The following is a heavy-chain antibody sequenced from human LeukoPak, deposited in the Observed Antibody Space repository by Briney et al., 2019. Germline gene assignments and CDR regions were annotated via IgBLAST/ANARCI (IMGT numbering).Heavy chain of an antibody. CDR3: ASSAYNGIKLDY. D-gene: IGHD1-26*01. V-gene: IGHV3-74*01. J-gene: IGHJ4*02. CDR1: GFTFSSYL. CDR2: INSDGSTT. Sequence: GGSRRLSCAPSGFTFSSYLMHWARQAPGKGLVWFSRINSDGSTTTYGDSVKGRFTISRDHASNTLYLQMNSLRAEDTAVYYCASSAYNGIKLDYWGQGNLVTVSS.